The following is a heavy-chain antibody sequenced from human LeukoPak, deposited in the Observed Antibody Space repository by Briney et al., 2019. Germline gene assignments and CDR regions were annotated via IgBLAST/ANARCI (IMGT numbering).Heavy chain of an antibody. CDR3: ARVPHPAHLEWLWFDP. CDR1: GGSISSSSYY. J-gene: IGHJ5*02. CDR2: IYYSGST. Sequence: PSETLSLTCTVSGGSISSSSYYWGWIRQPPGKGLEWIGSIYYSGSTYYNPSLKSRVTISVDTSKNQFSLKLSSVTAADTAVYYCARVPHPAHLEWLWFDPWGQGTLVTVSS. V-gene: IGHV4-39*01. D-gene: IGHD3-3*01.